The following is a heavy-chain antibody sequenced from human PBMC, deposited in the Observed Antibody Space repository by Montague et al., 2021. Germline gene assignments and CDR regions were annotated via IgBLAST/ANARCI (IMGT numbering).Heavy chain of an antibody. D-gene: IGHD3-10*01. CDR1: SASISSLS. CDR3: ARGGRPMGLYHFDY. CDR2: VYKSGDT. Sequence: SETLSLTCIVSSASISSLSWAWIRHPPGKALEWICHVYKSGDTYYNPSLHSRLTLSLDTSTNQFFLRLTSVTAADTAVYYCARGGRPMGLYHFDYWGQGTLVTVSS. J-gene: IGHJ4*02. V-gene: IGHV4-59*03.